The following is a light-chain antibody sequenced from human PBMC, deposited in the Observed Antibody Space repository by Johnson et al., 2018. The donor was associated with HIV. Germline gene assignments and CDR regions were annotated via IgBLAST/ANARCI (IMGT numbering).Light chain of an antibody. CDR2: ENN. V-gene: IGLV1-51*02. CDR1: SSNIGNNY. Sequence: QSVLTQPPSVSAAPGQKVTISCSGSSSNIGNNYVSWYQQIPGTAPKLLIYENNKRPSGIPDRFSGSKSGTSATLGITGLQTGDEADYYCGTWDSSLNAYVFGTGTKVTVL. CDR3: GTWDSSLNAYV. J-gene: IGLJ1*01.